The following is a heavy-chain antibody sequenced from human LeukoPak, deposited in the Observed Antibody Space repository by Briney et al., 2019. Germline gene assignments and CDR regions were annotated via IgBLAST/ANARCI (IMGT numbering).Heavy chain of an antibody. J-gene: IGHJ4*02. CDR3: ATYSMVRELDY. CDR2: ISSSGSAI. CDR1: GFTFSGYE. V-gene: IGHV3-48*03. Sequence: GGSLRLSCAASGFTFSGYEMNWVRQAPGKGLEWVSYISSSGSAIYYADSVKGRFTISRDNAKNSLYLQMNSLRAEDTAVYYCATYSMVRELDYWGQGTLVTVSS. D-gene: IGHD3-10*01.